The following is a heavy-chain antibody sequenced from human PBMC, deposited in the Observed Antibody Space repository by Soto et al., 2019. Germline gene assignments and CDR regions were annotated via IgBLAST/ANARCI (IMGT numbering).Heavy chain of an antibody. CDR1: GYSFTSYC. CDR2: IYPGDSDT. CDR3: ARHGILSSIAAVAAGMDV. J-gene: IGHJ6*02. Sequence: LGESLKISGNGSGYSFTSYCIGWVRQMPGKGLEWMGIIYPGDSDTRYSPSFQGQVTISADKSISTAYLQWSSLKASDTAMYYCARHGILSSIAAVAAGMDVWGQGTTVTVSS. V-gene: IGHV5-51*01. D-gene: IGHD6-13*01.